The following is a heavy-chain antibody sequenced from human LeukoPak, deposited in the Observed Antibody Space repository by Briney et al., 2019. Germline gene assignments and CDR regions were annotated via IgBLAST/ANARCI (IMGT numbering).Heavy chain of an antibody. CDR2: IYYSGST. D-gene: IGHD5-18*01. CDR1: GGSISSSSYY. J-gene: IGHJ4*02. V-gene: IGHV4-39*07. CDR3: ARDLLVGGYSYGYGKLSPDY. Sequence: PSETLSLTCTVSGGSISSSSYYWGWIRQPPGKGLEWIGSIYYSGSTYYNPSLKSRVTISVDTSKNQFSLKLSSVTAADTAVYYCARDLLVGGYSYGYGKLSPDYWGQGTLVTVSS.